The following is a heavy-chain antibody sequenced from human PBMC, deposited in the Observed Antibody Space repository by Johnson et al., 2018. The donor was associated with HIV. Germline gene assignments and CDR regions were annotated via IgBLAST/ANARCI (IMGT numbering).Heavy chain of an antibody. V-gene: IGHV3-73*01. J-gene: IGHJ3*02. Sequence: VHLVESGGGVVLPGGSLKLSCAASGFTFSGSAMHWVRQASGKGLEWVGGIRSKANSYATADAASVKGRFTISRDDSKNTAYLQMNSLKTEDTAVYYCTRQADIWGQGTMVTVSS. CDR2: IRSKANSYAT. CDR3: TRQADI. CDR1: GFTFSGSA.